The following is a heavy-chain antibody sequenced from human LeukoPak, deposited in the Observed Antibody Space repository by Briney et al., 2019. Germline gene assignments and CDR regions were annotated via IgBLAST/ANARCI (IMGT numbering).Heavy chain of an antibody. CDR1: GYTFTSYG. CDR2: ISAYNGNT. Sequence: ASVKVSCKASGYTFTSYGISWVRQAPGQGLEWMGWISAYNGNTNYAQKLQGRVTMTTDTSTSTAYMELRSLRSDDTAVYYCARDKRDYYDSSGHSRNSALDYWGQGTLVTVSS. V-gene: IGHV1-18*01. D-gene: IGHD3-22*01. CDR3: ARDKRDYYDSSGHSRNSALDY. J-gene: IGHJ4*02.